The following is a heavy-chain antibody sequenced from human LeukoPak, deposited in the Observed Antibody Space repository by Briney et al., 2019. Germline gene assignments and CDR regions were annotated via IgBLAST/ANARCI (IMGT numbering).Heavy chain of an antibody. J-gene: IGHJ4*02. CDR2: IYSGGST. V-gene: IGHV3-53*01. CDR1: GFTVSSNY. CDR3: ARASYYYESSGYYYDY. D-gene: IGHD3-22*01. Sequence: GGSLRLSCAASGFTVSSNYMSWVRQAPGKGLEWVSVIYSGGSTYYADSVKGRFTISRDNSKNTLYRQMNSLRAEDTAVYYCARASYYYESSGYYYDYWGQGTLVTVSS.